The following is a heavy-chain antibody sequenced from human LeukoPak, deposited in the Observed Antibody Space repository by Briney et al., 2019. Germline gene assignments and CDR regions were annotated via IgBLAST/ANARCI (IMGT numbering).Heavy chain of an antibody. CDR3: AKDRFGYGGNSDY. CDR1: GFTFSSYA. CDR2: ISGSGGST. Sequence: PAGSLRLSCAASGFTFSSYAMSWVRQAPGKGLNWASAISGSGGSTYYADSVKGRFTISRYNSKNTLYLQMNSLRAEDTAVYYCAKDRFGYGGNSDYWGQGTLVTVSS. J-gene: IGHJ4*02. V-gene: IGHV3-23*01. D-gene: IGHD4-23*01.